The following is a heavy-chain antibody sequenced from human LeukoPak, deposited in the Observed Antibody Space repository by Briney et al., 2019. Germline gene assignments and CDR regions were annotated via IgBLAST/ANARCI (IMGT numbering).Heavy chain of an antibody. CDR3: ASGSPAGDY. CDR2: ISSSKSYI. D-gene: IGHD1-26*01. V-gene: IGHV3-21*01. Sequence: PGGSLRLSCAASGFTFSSYSMTWVRQAPGKGLEWVSSISSSKSYIFYADSVKGRFTISRDNAKNSLYLEMTSLRAEDTAVYYCASGSPAGDYWGQGTLVTVSS. J-gene: IGHJ4*02. CDR1: GFTFSSYS.